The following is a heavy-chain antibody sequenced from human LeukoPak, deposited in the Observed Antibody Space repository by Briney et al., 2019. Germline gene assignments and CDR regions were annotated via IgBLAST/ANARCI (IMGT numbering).Heavy chain of an antibody. Sequence: GGSLRLSCAASGFTFSTYGMHWVRQAPGRGLEWVAVIWYDGTNKYYGDSVKGRFTIPRDNPKNTLYLQMNSLRAEDTAVYYCARAVGPFDYWGQGTLVTVSS. V-gene: IGHV3-33*01. CDR3: ARAVGPFDY. CDR2: IWYDGTNK. CDR1: GFTFSTYG. J-gene: IGHJ4*02.